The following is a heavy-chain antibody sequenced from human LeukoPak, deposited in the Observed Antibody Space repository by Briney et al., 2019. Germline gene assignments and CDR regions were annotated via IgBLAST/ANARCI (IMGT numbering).Heavy chain of an antibody. CDR2: MNPNSGNT. V-gene: IGHV1-8*01. Sequence: GASVNVSCKASGYTFTSYDINWVRQATGQGLEWMVWMNPNSGNTGYAQKFQGRVTMTRNTSISTAYMELSSLRSEDTAVYYCARLDPSGIAAARPYGMDVWGKGPRSPSPQ. D-gene: IGHD6-13*01. CDR1: GYTFTSYD. J-gene: IGHJ6*01. CDR3: ARLDPSGIAAARPYGMDV.